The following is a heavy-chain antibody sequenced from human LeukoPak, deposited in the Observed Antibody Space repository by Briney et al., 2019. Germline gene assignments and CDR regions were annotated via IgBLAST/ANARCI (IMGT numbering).Heavy chain of an antibody. V-gene: IGHV3-30*02. Sequence: PGGSLRLSCASSGFTFNNYAMTWVRQAPGKGLEWVAFIRYDGSNKYYADSMKGRFTISRDNSKNSLYLQMNSLRTEDTAVYYCAKNQMRNWFGPWGQGTLVTVSS. D-gene: IGHD5-24*01. CDR1: GFTFNNYA. CDR2: IRYDGSNK. CDR3: AKNQMRNWFGP. J-gene: IGHJ5*02.